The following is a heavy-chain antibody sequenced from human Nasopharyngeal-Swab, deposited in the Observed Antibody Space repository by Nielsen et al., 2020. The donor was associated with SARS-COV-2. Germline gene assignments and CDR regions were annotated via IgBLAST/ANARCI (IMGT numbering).Heavy chain of an antibody. D-gene: IGHD4-11*01. CDR3: ARITLHEILQIRNYYYYGMDV. V-gene: IGHV3-48*04. Sequence: GGSLRLSCAASGFTFSSYSMNWVRQAPGKGLEWVSYISRSSSNIYYADSVKGRFTISRDNAENSLYLQMNSLRAEDTAVYYCARITLHEILQIRNYYYYGMDVWGQGTTVTVSS. CDR2: ISRSSSNI. J-gene: IGHJ6*02. CDR1: GFTFSSYS.